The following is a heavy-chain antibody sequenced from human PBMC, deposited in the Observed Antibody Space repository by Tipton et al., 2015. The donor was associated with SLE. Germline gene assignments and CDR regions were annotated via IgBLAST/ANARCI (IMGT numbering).Heavy chain of an antibody. Sequence: SLRLSCAASKFIVSYGDMRWFRQAPGKGLEWVPWMSGDSTNSAASRKGRFTISRDNSKNTLYLQMNSLRAEDTAVYYCAKVAELGRDPYYFDYWGQGTLVTVSS. CDR3: AKVAELGRDPYYFDY. D-gene: IGHD7-27*01. CDR2: MSGDST. CDR1: KFIVSYGD. J-gene: IGHJ4*02. V-gene: IGHV3-38-3*01.